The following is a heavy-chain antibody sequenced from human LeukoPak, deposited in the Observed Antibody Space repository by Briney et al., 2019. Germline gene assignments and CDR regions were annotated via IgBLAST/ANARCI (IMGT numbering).Heavy chain of an antibody. CDR3: VRYSMWGSYRYYFDY. J-gene: IGHJ4*02. D-gene: IGHD3-16*02. CDR1: GGSISNTNYY. V-gene: IGHV4-39*01. Sequence: SETLSLTCTVSGGSISNTNYYWGWIRQPPGKGLEWIGSVYYSGTTYYNSSLKSRVTISVDTSKNQFSLKLSSVTAADTAMYYCVRYSMWGSYRYYFDYWGQGTLVTVSS. CDR2: VYYSGTT.